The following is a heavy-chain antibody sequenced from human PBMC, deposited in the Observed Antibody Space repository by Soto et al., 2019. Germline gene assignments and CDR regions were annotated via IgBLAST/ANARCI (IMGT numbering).Heavy chain of an antibody. CDR3: LSGPHSSASC. J-gene: IGHJ4*02. CDR1: GFTFSGYC. CDR2: TTTDGSST. Sequence: PVGSLRLSCAASGFTFSGYCMHWVRQAPGRGLEWLSRTTTDGSSTIYAASVKGRFTVSRDNAKNTLFLQMNSLRAEDTAVYYCLSGPHSSASCWGQGTLVTVSS. D-gene: IGHD2-2*01. V-gene: IGHV3-74*01.